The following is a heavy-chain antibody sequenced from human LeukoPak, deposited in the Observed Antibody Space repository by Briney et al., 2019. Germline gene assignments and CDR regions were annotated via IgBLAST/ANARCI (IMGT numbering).Heavy chain of an antibody. J-gene: IGHJ4*02. Sequence: GASVKVSCKASGYTFTGYYMHWVRQAPGQGLEWMGWINPNSGGTNYAQKFQGRVTMTRDTSISTAYMELSRLRSDDTAVYYCARDFDYYDSSGYYYVGSVRFEYWGQGTLVTVSS. CDR2: INPNSGGT. CDR3: ARDFDYYDSSGYYYVGSVRFEY. CDR1: GYTFTGYY. D-gene: IGHD3-22*01. V-gene: IGHV1-2*02.